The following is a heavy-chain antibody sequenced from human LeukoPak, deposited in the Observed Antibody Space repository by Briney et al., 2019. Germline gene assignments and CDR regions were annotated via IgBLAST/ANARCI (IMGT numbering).Heavy chain of an antibody. J-gene: IGHJ4*02. CDR2: IYHSGST. CDR1: GYSISSGDY. CDR3: ARNRSEPLGNGGSFDS. V-gene: IGHV4-38-2*01. D-gene: IGHD3-16*01. Sequence: SETLSLTCAVSGYSISSGDYWGWIRLPPGKGLEWIGSIYHSGSTYYNPSLKSRVTISVDTSKRLFSLTLSSVTAADTAVYYCARNRSEPLGNGGSFDSWGQGTLVTVSS.